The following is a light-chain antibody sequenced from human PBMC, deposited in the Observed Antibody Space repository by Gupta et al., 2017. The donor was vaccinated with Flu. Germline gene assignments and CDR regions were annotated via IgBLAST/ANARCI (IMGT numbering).Light chain of an antibody. J-gene: IGLJ2*01. CDR3: AAWDDSLSGGV. Sequence: QSVLTQPPSASVSPGPRVTISCSGSSSNIGTNYVYWYQQLPGTAPKLLIYKNNQRPSGVPDRFAGSKSGTSASLAISGLPAEDEADYDCAAWDDSLSGGVFGGGTKVTVL. CDR2: KNN. V-gene: IGLV1-47*01. CDR1: SSNIGTNY.